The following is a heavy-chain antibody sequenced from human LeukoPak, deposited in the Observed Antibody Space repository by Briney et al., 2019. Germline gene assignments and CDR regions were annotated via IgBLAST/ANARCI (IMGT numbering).Heavy chain of an antibody. CDR1: GFTFDDYA. D-gene: IGHD2-15*01. CDR2: ISYDGSNK. V-gene: IGHV3-30-3*01. J-gene: IGHJ5*02. CDR3: AREYCSGGSCYSNWFDP. Sequence: GGSLRLSCAASGFTFDDYAMHWVRQAPGKGLEWVAVISYDGSNKYYADSVKGRFTISRDNSKNTLYLQMNSLRAEDTAVYYCAREYCSGGSCYSNWFDPWGQGTLVTVSS.